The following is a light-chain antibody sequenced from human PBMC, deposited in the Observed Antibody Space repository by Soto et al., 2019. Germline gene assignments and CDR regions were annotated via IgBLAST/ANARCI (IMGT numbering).Light chain of an antibody. CDR2: LGS. V-gene: IGKV2-28*01. CDR3: MQALEIPET. J-gene: IGKJ1*01. CDR1: QSLLYSNGYNY. Sequence: DIVMTQSPLSLSVTPGEPASISCRSSQSLLYSNGYNYLDWYLQKPGQSPQLLIYLGSNRASGVHDRFSGSGSGTDFTLKISRVEAEDVGIYYCMQALEIPETFGQGTKVEIK.